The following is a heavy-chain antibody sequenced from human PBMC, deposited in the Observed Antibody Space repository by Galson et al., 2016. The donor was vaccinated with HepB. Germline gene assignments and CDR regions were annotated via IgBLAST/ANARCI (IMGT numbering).Heavy chain of an antibody. J-gene: IGHJ3*01. D-gene: IGHD2-21*01. V-gene: IGHV2-5*02. Sequence: PALVKPTQTLTLTCTFSGFSLTSGGVGVGWVRQPPGEALECLALIFWDDDKRLSPSLKNRLNIKKDTSRNRVVPPMSNMAPEDTCTYFCAHRGRGSDCFDVWGQGTLVTISS. CDR3: AHRGRGSDCFDV. CDR2: IFWDDDK. CDR1: GFSLTSGGVG.